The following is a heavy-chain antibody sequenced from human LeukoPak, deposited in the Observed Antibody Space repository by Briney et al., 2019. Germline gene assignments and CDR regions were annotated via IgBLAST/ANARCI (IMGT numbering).Heavy chain of an antibody. D-gene: IGHD3-16*01. V-gene: IGHV3-7*03. CDR1: GLTFSNYW. Sequence: GGSLRLSCAASGLTFSNYWMDWVRQAPGKGLEWVANIKQDGSEKNYVDSVKGRFIISRDNAKNSLYLQMNTLRADDTAVYYCARDGFGTGSNWGQGTLVTISS. CDR3: ARDGFGTGSN. J-gene: IGHJ4*02. CDR2: IKQDGSEK.